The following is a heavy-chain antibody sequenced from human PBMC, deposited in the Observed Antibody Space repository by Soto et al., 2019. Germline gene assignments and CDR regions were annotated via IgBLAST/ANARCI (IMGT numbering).Heavy chain of an antibody. CDR1: GGTFSSYA. J-gene: IGHJ6*02. V-gene: IGHV1-69*13. CDR2: IIPIFGTA. D-gene: IGHD3-3*01. Sequence: SVKVSCKASGGTFSSYAISWVRQAPGQGLEWMGGIIPIFGTANYAQKFQGRVTITADESTSTAYMELSSLRSEDTAVYYCARDGVGVTIFGVVNYYYYGMDVWGQGTTVTV. CDR3: ARDGVGVTIFGVVNYYYYGMDV.